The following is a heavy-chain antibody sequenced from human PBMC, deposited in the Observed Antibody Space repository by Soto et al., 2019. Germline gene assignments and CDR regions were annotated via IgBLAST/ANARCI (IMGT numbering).Heavy chain of an antibody. CDR3: ARMLYSAMEV. CDR1: GFSLNHPRMG. Sequence: QVTLKESGPVLVKPTETLTLTCTVSGFSLNHPRMGVSWIRQPPGKALEWLAHISSSDEKSYSTSLSSRLTISKDTSESQVVLTMTNMDPVDTATYYCARMLYSAMEVWGQGTTVAVSS. J-gene: IGHJ6*02. V-gene: IGHV2-26*01. CDR2: ISSSDEK.